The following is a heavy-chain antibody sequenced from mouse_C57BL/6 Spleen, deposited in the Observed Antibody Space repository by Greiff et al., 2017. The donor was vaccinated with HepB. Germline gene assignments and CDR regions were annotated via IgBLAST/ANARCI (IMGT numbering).Heavy chain of an antibody. CDR2: IYPSDSET. Sequence: QVQLKESGAELVRPGSSVKLSCKASGYTFTSYWMDWVKQRPGQGLEWIGNIYPSDSETYYNQKFKDKATLTVDKSSSKAYMQLSSLTSEDSAVYYCARDGNYGAMDYWGQGTSVTVSS. CDR3: ARDGNYGAMDY. V-gene: IGHV1-61*01. D-gene: IGHD2-1*01. CDR1: GYTFTSYW. J-gene: IGHJ4*01.